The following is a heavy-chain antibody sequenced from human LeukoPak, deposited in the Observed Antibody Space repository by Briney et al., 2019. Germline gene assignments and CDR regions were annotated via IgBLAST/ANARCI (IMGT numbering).Heavy chain of an antibody. CDR2: MNPNSGNT. CDR1: GGTFSSYA. CDR3: ARGQTPGIAAAGMVYYYYYMDV. V-gene: IGHV1-8*03. D-gene: IGHD6-13*01. Sequence: GSSVKVPCKASGGTFSSYAISWVRQATGQGLEWMGWMNPNSGNTGYAQKFQGRVTITRNTSISTAYMELSSLRSEDTAVYYCARGQTPGIAAAGMVYYYYYMDVWGKGTTVTVSS. J-gene: IGHJ6*03.